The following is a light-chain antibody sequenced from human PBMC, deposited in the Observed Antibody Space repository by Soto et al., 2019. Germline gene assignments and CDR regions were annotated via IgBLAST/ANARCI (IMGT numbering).Light chain of an antibody. CDR2: DAS. Sequence: DIQMTQSPSTLSASVGDTVTITCRASQNIFTWLAWYQHKPGKAPKLLIYDASILESGVPSRFSGRGSGTEFTLTISGLQADDFGTYYCQQYNTTSFGGGTKV. CDR1: QNIFTW. V-gene: IGKV1-5*01. CDR3: QQYNTTS. J-gene: IGKJ4*01.